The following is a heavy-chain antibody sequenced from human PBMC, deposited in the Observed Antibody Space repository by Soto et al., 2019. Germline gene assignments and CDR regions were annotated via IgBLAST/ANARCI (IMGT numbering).Heavy chain of an antibody. D-gene: IGHD3-10*01. Sequence: QVQLVESGGGVVQPGMSLRLSCAASGFTFSNYGMHWVRQAPGMGLAWVAVIWDDGSNTYYTDSVKGRFTISRDNSKNTLYLQMNSLRAEDTAVYYCARVTGSGTAEVGFDYWGQGTLVTVSS. V-gene: IGHV3-33*01. J-gene: IGHJ4*02. CDR1: GFTFSNYG. CDR3: ARVTGSGTAEVGFDY. CDR2: IWDDGSNT.